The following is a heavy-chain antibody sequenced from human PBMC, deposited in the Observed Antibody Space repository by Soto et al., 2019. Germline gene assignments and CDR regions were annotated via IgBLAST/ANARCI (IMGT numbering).Heavy chain of an antibody. V-gene: IGHV3-48*03. CDR1: GFTFSNDE. Sequence: WGSLRLSGAVFGFTFSNDEMNRVRQAPGKGLEWVSYISNSGRAIYYAECVKVRFTISSDNAKNSLYLQTTSLRAEATAVDYWASDTEIHSGKIDYGLDVWGGGTELTVYS. D-gene: IGHD2-15*01. CDR2: ISNSGRAI. CDR3: ASDTEIHSGKIDYGLDV. J-gene: IGHJ6*02.